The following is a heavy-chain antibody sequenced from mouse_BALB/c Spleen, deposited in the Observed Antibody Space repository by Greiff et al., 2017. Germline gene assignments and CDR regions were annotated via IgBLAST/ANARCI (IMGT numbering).Heavy chain of an antibody. CDR2: IYPGSGST. J-gene: IGHJ2*01. V-gene: IGHV1-77*01. CDR3: ARSGTEYYFDY. CDR1: GYTFTDYV. Sequence: VQLQQSGPELVKPGASVKMSCKASGYTFTDYVISWVKQRTGQGLEWIGEIYPGSGSTYYNEKFKGKATLTADKSSNTAYMQLSSLTSEDSAFYFCARSGTEYYFDYWGQGTTLTVSS.